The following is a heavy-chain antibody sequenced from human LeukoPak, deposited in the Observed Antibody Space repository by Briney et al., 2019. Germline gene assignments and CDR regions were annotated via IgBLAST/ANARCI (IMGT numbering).Heavy chain of an antibody. CDR3: ARDIPDATTGLSWFDP. Sequence: PGGSLRLSCAASGFTFDDYGMSWVRQAPGKGLKWVSGINWNGGSTGYADSVKGRFTISRDNAKNSLYLQMNSLRAEDTALYHCARDIPDATTGLSWFDPWGQGTLVTVSS. D-gene: IGHD2-15*01. CDR1: GFTFDDYG. J-gene: IGHJ5*02. CDR2: INWNGGST. V-gene: IGHV3-20*01.